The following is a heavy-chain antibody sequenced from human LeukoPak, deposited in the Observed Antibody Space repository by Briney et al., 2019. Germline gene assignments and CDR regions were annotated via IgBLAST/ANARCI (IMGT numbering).Heavy chain of an antibody. CDR3: AKDYYYGSGSYWGAFDI. J-gene: IGHJ3*02. CDR2: IYSDNT. D-gene: IGHD3-10*01. CDR1: GFTFSSYG. V-gene: IGHV3-23*03. Sequence: GGSLRLSCAASGFTFSSYGMSWVRQAPGEGLEWVSFIYSDNTHYSDSVKGRFTISRDNSKNTLYLQMNSLRAEDTAVYYCAKDYYYGSGSYWGAFDIWGQGTMVTVSS.